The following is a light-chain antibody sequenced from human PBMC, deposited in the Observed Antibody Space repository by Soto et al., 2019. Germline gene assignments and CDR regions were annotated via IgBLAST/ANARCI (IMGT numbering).Light chain of an antibody. CDR2: AAS. CDR1: QGISSY. CDR3: HQSYDIPT. Sequence: IQLTQSPSSLSASVGDRVTITCRASQGISSYLNWYQQKPGKAPKLLIYAASSLQSGVPSRFSGSGSGTDFTLTVSSLQPEDFATYYCHQSYDIPTFGQGTRLEIK. J-gene: IGKJ5*01. V-gene: IGKV1-39*01.